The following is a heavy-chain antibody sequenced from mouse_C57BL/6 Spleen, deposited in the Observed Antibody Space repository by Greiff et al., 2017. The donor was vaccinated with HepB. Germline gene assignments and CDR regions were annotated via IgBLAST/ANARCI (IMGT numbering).Heavy chain of an antibody. Sequence: VQLKESGPGLAKPSQTLSLTCSVPGYSITSDYWNWIRKFPGNKLEYMGYISYSGSTYYNPSLKSRISITRDTSKNQYYLQLNSVTTEDTATYYCARRLYYYGEEALFDYWGQGTTLTVSS. D-gene: IGHD1-1*01. CDR3: ARRLYYYGEEALFDY. CDR1: GYSITSDY. CDR2: ISYSGST. V-gene: IGHV3-8*01. J-gene: IGHJ2*01.